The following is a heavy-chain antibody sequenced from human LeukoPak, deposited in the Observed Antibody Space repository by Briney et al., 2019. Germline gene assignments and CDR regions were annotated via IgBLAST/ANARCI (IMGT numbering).Heavy chain of an antibody. CDR1: GFTFSNYM. J-gene: IGHJ4*02. Sequence: PGGSLRLSCAASGFTFSNYMMHWVRQAPGKGLVWVSRIKSDGITITYADSVKGRFTISRDNAKNTLYLQMNSLRAEDTAVYYCAKDRDGYNFPEGFDYWGQGTLVTVSS. D-gene: IGHD5-24*01. V-gene: IGHV3-74*01. CDR3: AKDRDGYNFPEGFDY. CDR2: IKSDGITI.